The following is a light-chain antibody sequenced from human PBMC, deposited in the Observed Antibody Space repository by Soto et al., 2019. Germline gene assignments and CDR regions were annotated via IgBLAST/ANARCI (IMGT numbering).Light chain of an antibody. CDR1: QGIRND. CDR2: AAS. J-gene: IGKJ3*01. Sequence: AIQLTQLPYSLSPSVADRSTITFAASQGIRNDLDWFQQKPGKAPKLLIYAASKLQSGVPARFSGSGSGTDFTLTISSLQPEDFATYYCLQKYFYPFTFGPGTKVDIK. V-gene: IGKV1-6*01. CDR3: LQKYFYPFT.